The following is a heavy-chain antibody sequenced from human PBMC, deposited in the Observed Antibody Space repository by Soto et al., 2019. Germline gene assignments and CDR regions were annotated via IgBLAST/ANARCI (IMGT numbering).Heavy chain of an antibody. CDR2: IKTSAGGGAT. V-gene: IGHV3-15*07. CDR1: GFSFNEAW. Sequence: EVQLVESAGGLVKPGGSLRLSCVASGFSFNEAWMNWVRQAPGQGLQWVGRIKTSAGGGATNYAAPVQGRFTISRDDSKNTLYLHMNSRRTEATSIYYFTTGSLEAIWGQVTTVIVSS. J-gene: IGHJ6*02. CDR3: TTGSLEAI.